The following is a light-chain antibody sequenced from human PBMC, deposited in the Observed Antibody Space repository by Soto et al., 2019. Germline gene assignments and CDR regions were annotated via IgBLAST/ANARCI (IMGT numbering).Light chain of an antibody. CDR2: GAS. Sequence: EVVMTQSPATLSVSLGDRATLSCRASQSVSSNLAWYQQKPGQAPRLLIYGASTRATGIPARFSGSGSGTEFTLTISSLQSEDFATYYCQQYYSYPRTFGQGTKVEIK. CDR3: QQYYSYPRT. CDR1: QSVSSN. J-gene: IGKJ1*01. V-gene: IGKV3-15*01.